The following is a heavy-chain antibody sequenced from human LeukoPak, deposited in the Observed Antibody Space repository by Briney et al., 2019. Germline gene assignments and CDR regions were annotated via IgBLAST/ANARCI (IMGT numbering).Heavy chain of an antibody. D-gene: IGHD5-12*01. CDR2: IYPGDSDI. CDR1: GYSFTTYW. Sequence: THGESLKISCKGSGYSFTTYWIAWVRQMPGKGPEWMGIIYPGDSDIRYSPSFQGQVTTSVDKSISTAYLQWSSLKASDTAMYYCARRAYSGYEFDYWGQGTLVTVSS. V-gene: IGHV5-51*01. CDR3: ARRAYSGYEFDY. J-gene: IGHJ4*02.